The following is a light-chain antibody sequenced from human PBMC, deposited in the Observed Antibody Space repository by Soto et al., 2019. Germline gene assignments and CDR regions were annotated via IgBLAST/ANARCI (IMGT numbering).Light chain of an antibody. V-gene: IGKV1-9*01. CDR1: QGISSY. J-gene: IGKJ4*01. CDR2: AAS. CDR3: QQLNSYPLT. Sequence: DIQLTQSPSFLSASVGDRAPITCRASQGISSYLAWYQQKPGKAPKLLIYAASTLQSGVPSRFSGSGSGTEFTLTISSLQPEDFATYYCQQLNSYPLTFGGGTKVDIK.